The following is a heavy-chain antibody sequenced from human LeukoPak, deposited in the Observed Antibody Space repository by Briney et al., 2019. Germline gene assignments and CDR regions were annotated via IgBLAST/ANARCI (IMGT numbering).Heavy chain of an antibody. V-gene: IGHV1-69*05. Sequence: SVKVSCKASGGIFSSYAISWVRQAPGQGLEWMGGIIPIFGTANYAQKFQGRVTITTDESTSTAYMELSSLRSEDTAVYYCAREGHRLDNPLDDAFDIWGQGTMVTASS. CDR3: AREGHRLDNPLDDAFDI. J-gene: IGHJ3*02. CDR1: GGIFSSYA. CDR2: IIPIFGTA. D-gene: IGHD1-14*01.